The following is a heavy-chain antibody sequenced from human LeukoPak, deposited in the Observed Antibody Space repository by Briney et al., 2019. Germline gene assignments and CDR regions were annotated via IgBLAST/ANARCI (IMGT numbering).Heavy chain of an antibody. D-gene: IGHD6-13*01. CDR3: ARGASSWPTDFDY. J-gene: IGHJ4*02. V-gene: IGHV1-18*04. CDR1: GYTFTSYY. CDR2: ISANNGYT. Sequence: ASVKVSCKASGYTFTSYYMHWVRQAPGQGLEWMGWISANNGYTNYAQKLQGRVTMTTDTSTTTAYMELRSLISDDTAVYYCARGASSWPTDFDYWGQGTLVTASS.